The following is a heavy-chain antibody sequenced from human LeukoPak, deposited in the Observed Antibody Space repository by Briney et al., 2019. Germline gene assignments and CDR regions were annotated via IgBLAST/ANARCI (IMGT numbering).Heavy chain of an antibody. CDR2: ISAYNDNT. J-gene: IGHJ4*02. V-gene: IGHV1-18*01. D-gene: IGHD6-6*01. Sequence: ASVKVSCKASGYIFTNYGISWVRQAPGQGLEWMGWISAYNDNTNYAQKVQGRLTMTADTSTSTAYMELKSLRSDDTAVYYCARGVARSSKFHFSYYFDYWGQGTLVTVSS. CDR3: ARGVARSSKFHFSYYFDY. CDR1: GYIFTNYG.